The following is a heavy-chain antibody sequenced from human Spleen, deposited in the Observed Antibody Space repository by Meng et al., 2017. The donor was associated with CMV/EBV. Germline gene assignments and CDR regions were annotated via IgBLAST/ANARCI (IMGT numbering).Heavy chain of an antibody. V-gene: IGHV6-1*01. CDR3: TRDVLGGFDP. D-gene: IGHD3-16*01. Sequence: CAISGDSGSSKSAALNWIRQSPSRGLEWLGRTYYRSKWYSEYAVSLRGRIIINPDTSKNQFSLQLNSVTPEDTAVYYCTRDVLGGFDPWGQGTLVTVSS. CDR1: GDSGSSKSAA. J-gene: IGHJ5*02. CDR2: TYYRSKWYS.